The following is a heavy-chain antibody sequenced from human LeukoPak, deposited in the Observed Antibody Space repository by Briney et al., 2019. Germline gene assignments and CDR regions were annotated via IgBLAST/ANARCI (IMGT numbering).Heavy chain of an antibody. J-gene: IGHJ3*02. D-gene: IGHD1-26*01. CDR1: GGSVRSYY. V-gene: IGHV4-59*02. CDR3: VRDWEGFNFDI. CDR2: IHNTGST. Sequence: KPSETLSLTCTVSGGSVRSYYWSWIRQPPGEGLEWIAYIHNTGSTNYNPSLKSRVTISLDTSKNEFSLKLTSVTAADTAVYYCVRDWEGFNFDIWGQGTMVTASS.